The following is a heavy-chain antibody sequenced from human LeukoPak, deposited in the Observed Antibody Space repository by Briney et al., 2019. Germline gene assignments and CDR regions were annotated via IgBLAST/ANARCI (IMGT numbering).Heavy chain of an antibody. Sequence: GESLKISCKGSGYSFTSYWIAWVRQMPGQDLEWMGIIYPGDSDTRYSPSFQGQVTISADKSISTAYLQWSSLKASDTAMYYCARPYSSGWFGAFDIWGQGTMVTVSS. D-gene: IGHD6-19*01. CDR3: ARPYSSGWFGAFDI. V-gene: IGHV5-51*01. CDR1: GYSFTSYW. CDR2: IYPGDSDT. J-gene: IGHJ3*02.